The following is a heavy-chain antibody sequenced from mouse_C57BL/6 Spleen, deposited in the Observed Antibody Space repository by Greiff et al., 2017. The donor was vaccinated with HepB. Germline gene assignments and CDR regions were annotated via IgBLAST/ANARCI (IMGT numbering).Heavy chain of an antibody. CDR2: ISNGGGST. CDR1: GFTFSDYY. J-gene: IGHJ4*01. V-gene: IGHV5-12*01. Sequence: EVMLVESGGGLVQPGGSLKLSCAASGFTFSDYYMYWVRQTPEKRLEWVAYISNGGGSTYYPDTVKGRFTISRDNAKNTLYLQMSRLKSEDTAMYYCARQYGGNYVNYAMDYWGQGTSVTVSS. CDR3: ARQYGGNYVNYAMDY. D-gene: IGHD2-1*01.